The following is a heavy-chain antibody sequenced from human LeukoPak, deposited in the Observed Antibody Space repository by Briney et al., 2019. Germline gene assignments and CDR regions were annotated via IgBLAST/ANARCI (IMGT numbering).Heavy chain of an antibody. V-gene: IGHV3-30*04. Sequence: GGSLRLSCAASGFTFSNYTMHWVRQAPGKGLEWVAFISYDGSNKYYADSVKGRFTISRDNSKNTLYLQMNSLRAEDTAVYYCARDKTAMVINYYFDYWGQGTLVTVSS. J-gene: IGHJ4*02. D-gene: IGHD5-18*01. CDR3: ARDKTAMVINYYFDY. CDR1: GFTFSNYT. CDR2: ISYDGSNK.